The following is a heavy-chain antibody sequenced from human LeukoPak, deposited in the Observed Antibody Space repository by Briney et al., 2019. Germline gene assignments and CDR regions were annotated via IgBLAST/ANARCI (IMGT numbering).Heavy chain of an antibody. V-gene: IGHV3-9*01. CDR3: ARELVGATDY. D-gene: IGHD1-26*01. J-gene: IGHJ4*02. CDR1: GFTFDDYA. CDR2: ISWNSGSI. Sequence: GGSLRLSCAASGFTFDDYAMHWVRQAPGKGLEWVSGISWNSGSIGYADSVKGRFTISRDNSKNTLYLQMNSLRAEDTAVYYCARELVGATDYWGQGTLVTVSS.